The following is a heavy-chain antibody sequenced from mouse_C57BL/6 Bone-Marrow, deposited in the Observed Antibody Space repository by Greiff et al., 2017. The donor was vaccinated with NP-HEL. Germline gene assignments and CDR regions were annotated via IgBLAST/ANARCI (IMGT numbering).Heavy chain of an antibody. CDR1: GFTFSSYA. D-gene: IGHD2-4*01. J-gene: IGHJ1*03. CDR3: ARRGLYYDYFYWYFDV. CDR2: ISDGGSHT. V-gene: IGHV5-4*03. Sequence: EVMLVESGGGLVKPGGSLKLSCAASGFTFSSYAMSWVRQTPEKRLEWVATISDGGSHTYYPDNVKGRFTISRDNAKNNLYLQMSHLKSEDTAMYYCARRGLYYDYFYWYFDVWGTGTTVTVSS.